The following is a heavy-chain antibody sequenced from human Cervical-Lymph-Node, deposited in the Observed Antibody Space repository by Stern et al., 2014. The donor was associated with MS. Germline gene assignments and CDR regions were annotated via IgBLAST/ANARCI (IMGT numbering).Heavy chain of an antibody. CDR2: IYPGDSDT. CDR1: GYSFTSYW. V-gene: IGHV5-51*01. D-gene: IGHD2-21*02. J-gene: IGHJ6*02. CDR3: ARQGVVVTAGPYYYYGMDV. Sequence: EVQLLESGAEVKKPGESLKISCKGSGYSFTSYWIGWVRQMPGKGLECMWIIYPGDSDTRYSPSFQGQVTISADKSISTAYLQWSSLKASDTAMYYCARQGVVVTAGPYYYYGMDVWGQGTTVTVSS.